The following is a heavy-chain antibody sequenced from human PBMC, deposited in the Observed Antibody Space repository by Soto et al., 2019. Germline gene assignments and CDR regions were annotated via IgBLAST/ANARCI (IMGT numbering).Heavy chain of an antibody. D-gene: IGHD4-17*01. CDR3: ATVLLTPTTVTDEDLDY. CDR1: GYTLTELS. Sequence: ASVKVSCKVSGYTLTELSMHWVRQAPGKGLEWMGGFDPEDGETFYAQKFQGRVTMTEDTSTDTAYMELSSLRSEDTAVYYCATVLLTPTTVTDEDLDYWGQGTLVTVSS. J-gene: IGHJ4*02. V-gene: IGHV1-24*01. CDR2: FDPEDGET.